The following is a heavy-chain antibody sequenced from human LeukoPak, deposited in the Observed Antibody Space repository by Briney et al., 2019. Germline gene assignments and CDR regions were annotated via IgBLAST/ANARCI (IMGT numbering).Heavy chain of an antibody. J-gene: IGHJ5*02. Sequence: PGRSLKLSCAASGFTFSNYDMHWVRQAPGKGLEWVAVIWSDGSNEYSTDSLKGRFTISRDNSKNTLCLQMNSLRAEDTAVYYCARQMSVFGGGDWLDPWGQGTLVTVSS. V-gene: IGHV3-33*01. CDR2: IWSDGSNE. CDR1: GFTFSNYD. CDR3: ARQMSVFGGGDWLDP. D-gene: IGHD2-15*01.